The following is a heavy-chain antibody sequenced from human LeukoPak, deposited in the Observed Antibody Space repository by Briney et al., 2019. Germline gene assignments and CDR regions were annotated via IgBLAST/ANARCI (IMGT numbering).Heavy chain of an antibody. CDR1: GGSISSYY. J-gene: IGHJ4*02. CDR3: ARLGYSSGWYLLQEGYYFDY. Sequence: TSETLSLTCTVSGGSISSYYWSWIRQPPGKGLEWIGYIYYSGSTNYNPSLKSRVTISVDTSKNQFSLKLSSVTAADTAVYYCARLGYSSGWYLLQEGYYFDYWGQGTLVTVSS. D-gene: IGHD6-19*01. V-gene: IGHV4-59*08. CDR2: IYYSGST.